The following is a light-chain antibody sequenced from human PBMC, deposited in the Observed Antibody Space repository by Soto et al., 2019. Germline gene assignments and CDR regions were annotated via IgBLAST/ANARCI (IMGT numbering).Light chain of an antibody. CDR1: QGISNW. CDR3: QQANSFPLT. J-gene: IGKJ4*01. CDR2: TGS. Sequence: DIQMTQSPSSVSASVGERVSITCRASQGISNWLAWYQQKPGRAPTLLIYTGSSLQSGVPSRFSGTGSVTDFTLTISSLQPEDVATYYCQQANSFPLTCGGGTKVEIK. V-gene: IGKV1-12*01.